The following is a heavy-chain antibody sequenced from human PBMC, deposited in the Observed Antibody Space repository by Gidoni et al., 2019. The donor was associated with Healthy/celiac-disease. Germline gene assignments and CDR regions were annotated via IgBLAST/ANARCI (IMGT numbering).Heavy chain of an antibody. CDR3: AKDHGWSSSGWVDY. CDR2: ISWNSGSI. D-gene: IGHD6-19*01. Sequence: EVQLVESGGGLVQPGRSLRLSCAASGFTFDDYAMHWVRQAPGKGLEWVSGISWNSGSIGYADSVKGRFTISRDNAKNSLYLQMNSLRAEDTALYYCAKDHGWSSSGWVDYWGQGTLVTVSS. J-gene: IGHJ4*02. CDR1: GFTFDDYA. V-gene: IGHV3-9*01.